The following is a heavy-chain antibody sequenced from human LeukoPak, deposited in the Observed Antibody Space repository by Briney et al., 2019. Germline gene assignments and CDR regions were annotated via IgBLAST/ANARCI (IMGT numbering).Heavy chain of an antibody. CDR2: ISSSRSYI. Sequence: GSLRLSCAASGFTFSSYSMNWVRQAPGKGLEWVSSISSSRSYIYYADSVKGRFTISRDNAKNSLYLQMNSLRAEDTAVYYCARANCSGGSCFDYWGQGTLVTVSS. V-gene: IGHV3-21*01. CDR1: GFTFSSYS. D-gene: IGHD2-15*01. CDR3: ARANCSGGSCFDY. J-gene: IGHJ4*02.